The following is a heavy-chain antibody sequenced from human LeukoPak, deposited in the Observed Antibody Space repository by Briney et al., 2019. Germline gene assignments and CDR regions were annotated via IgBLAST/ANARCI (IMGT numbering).Heavy chain of an antibody. Sequence: GGSLRLSCAASGFTFSSYSMNWVRQAPGKGLEWVSYISSSSSTIYYADSVKGRFTISRDNAKNSLYLQMNSLRAEDTAVYYCARDRGYSTFDYWGQGTQVTVSS. CDR3: ARDRGYSTFDY. CDR2: ISSSSSTI. J-gene: IGHJ4*02. D-gene: IGHD3-22*01. CDR1: GFTFSSYS. V-gene: IGHV3-48*01.